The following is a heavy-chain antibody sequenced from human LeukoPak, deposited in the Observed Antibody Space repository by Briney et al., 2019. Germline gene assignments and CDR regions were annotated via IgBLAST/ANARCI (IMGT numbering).Heavy chain of an antibody. CDR3: VSGNDPDYVWGTYRLDAFDI. CDR2: ISSSGTYI. Sequence: GGSLRLSCAASGYTFSDYSVNWVRQVPGKGLEWVSSISSSGTYIYYADSVKGRFTISIDNAKNSLFLQMNSLRAEDTAVYYCVSGNDPDYVWGTYRLDAFDIWGQGTTVIVSS. V-gene: IGHV3-21*01. J-gene: IGHJ3*02. CDR1: GYTFSDYS. D-gene: IGHD3-16*02.